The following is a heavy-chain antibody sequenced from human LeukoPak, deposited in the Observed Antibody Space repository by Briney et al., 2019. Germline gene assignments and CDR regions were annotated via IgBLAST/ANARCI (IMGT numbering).Heavy chain of an antibody. CDR1: GFTFSSYW. CDR2: INDEGSST. CDR3: ARSGTTAYWYFDL. V-gene: IGHV3-74*01. J-gene: IGHJ2*01. Sequence: PGGSLRLSCAASGFTFSSYWMHWVRQAPGKGLVWVSHINDEGSSTSYADSVKGRFTISRDNAKNTLYLQMNSLRAEDTAVYYCARSGTTAYWYFDLWGRGTLVTVSS. D-gene: IGHD1-7*01.